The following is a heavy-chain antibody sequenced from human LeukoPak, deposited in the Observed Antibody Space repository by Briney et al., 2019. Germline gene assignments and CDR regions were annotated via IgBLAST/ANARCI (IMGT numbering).Heavy chain of an antibody. V-gene: IGHV3-30*02. CDR3: AKSPMTSVNLVDF. J-gene: IGHJ1*01. CDR2: IRNDGSKR. CDR1: GFSFSTYA. Sequence: GGSLRLSCAASGFSFSTYAMHWVRQAPGKGLEWVAYIRNDGSKRYYADSVKGRFTISRDNSKNTLSLQMNSLRGEDTAVYYCAKSPMTSVNLVDFWGQGTLVTVSS. D-gene: IGHD3-16*01.